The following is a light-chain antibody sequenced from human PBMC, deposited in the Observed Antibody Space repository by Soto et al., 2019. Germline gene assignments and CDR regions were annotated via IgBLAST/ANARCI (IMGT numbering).Light chain of an antibody. CDR2: GAS. J-gene: IGKJ5*01. CDR3: QKYTDWPPST. CDR1: QSVSSN. V-gene: IGKV3D-15*01. Sequence: RDSQSVSSNLAWYQQKPGQAPRLLIYGASPRATGIPARFSGIGSGREYTLNICSLQSEDFPLFLCQKYTDWPPSTIAQGTRLEIK.